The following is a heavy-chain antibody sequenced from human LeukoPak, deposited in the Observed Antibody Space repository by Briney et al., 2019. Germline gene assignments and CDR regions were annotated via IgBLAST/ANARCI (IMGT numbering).Heavy chain of an antibody. J-gene: IGHJ4*02. CDR2: FDPEDGET. V-gene: IGHV1-24*01. CDR1: GYTLTELS. CDR3: ATSSAYYYDSSGYFH. D-gene: IGHD3-22*01. Sequence: GASVKVSCKVSGYTLTELSMHWVRQAPGKGLEWMGGFDPEDGETIYAQKFQGRVTMTEDTSTDTAYMELSSLRSEDTAVYYCATSSAYYYDSSGYFHWGQGTLATVSS.